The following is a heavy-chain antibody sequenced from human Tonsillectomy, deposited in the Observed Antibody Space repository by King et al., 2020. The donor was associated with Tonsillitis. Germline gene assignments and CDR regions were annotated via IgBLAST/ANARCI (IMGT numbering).Heavy chain of an antibody. Sequence: TLKESGPTLVKPTQTLTLTCTFSGVSLSTSRVCVGWIRQPPGKALEWLALIYWDDDKRYSPSLKSSRTITKDTSTNQVVLTMTNMDPVDTATYYCAHRTRTGTNEWVLAFDYWGQGTLVTVSS. CDR2: IYWDDDK. D-gene: IGHD1-26*01. CDR3: AHRTRTGTNEWVLAFDY. CDR1: GVSLSTSRVC. V-gene: IGHV2-5*02. J-gene: IGHJ4*02.